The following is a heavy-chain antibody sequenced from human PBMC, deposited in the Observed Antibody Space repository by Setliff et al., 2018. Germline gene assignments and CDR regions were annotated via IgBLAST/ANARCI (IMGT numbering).Heavy chain of an antibody. CDR1: GDSISSGD. D-gene: IGHD3-22*01. CDR2: ISGSGGNT. CDR3: AKHLILRAFDI. V-gene: IGHV3-23*01. J-gene: IGHJ3*02. Sequence: ETLSLTCTVSGDSISSGDDFWSWIRQAPGKGLEWVSVISGSGGNTYYADSVKGRFTISRDNSENTLYLQMNSLRAEDAAVYYCAKHLILRAFDIWGQGTMVTVSS.